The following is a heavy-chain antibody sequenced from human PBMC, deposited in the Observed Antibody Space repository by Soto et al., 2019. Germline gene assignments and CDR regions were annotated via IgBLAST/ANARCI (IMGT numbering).Heavy chain of an antibody. CDR3: AKDPDDCSGGSCYSSFDY. CDR1: GFTFSSYA. V-gene: IGHV3-23*01. J-gene: IGHJ4*02. CDR2: ISGSGGST. D-gene: IGHD2-15*01. Sequence: GSLRLSCAASGFTFSSYAMSWVRQAPGKGLEWVSAISGSGGSTYYADSVKGRFTISRDNSKNTLYLQMNSLRAEDTAVYYCAKDPDDCSGGSCYSSFDYWGQGTLVTVSS.